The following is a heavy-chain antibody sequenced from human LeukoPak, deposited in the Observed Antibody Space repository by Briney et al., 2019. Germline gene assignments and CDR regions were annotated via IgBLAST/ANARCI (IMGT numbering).Heavy chain of an antibody. CDR2: IYADGNT. V-gene: IGHV3-53*01. CDR1: GFTVSSNF. Sequence: GGPLRLSCAASGFTVSSNFMSWVRQAPGKGLEWVSVIYADGNTYYADSVKGRFTISRDNSRNMVYLQMNSLRAEDTALYYCARSGSGWFDYWGQGTLVTVSS. J-gene: IGHJ4*02. D-gene: IGHD6-19*01. CDR3: ARSGSGWFDY.